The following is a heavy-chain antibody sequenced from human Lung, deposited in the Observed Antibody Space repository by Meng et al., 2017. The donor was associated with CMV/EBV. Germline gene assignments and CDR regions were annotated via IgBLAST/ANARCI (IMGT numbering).Heavy chain of an antibody. V-gene: IGHV3-48*03. CDR1: GFIFSYYE. CDR3: AHYYGSGRQATGAFDI. D-gene: IGHD3-10*01. J-gene: IGHJ3*02. Sequence: GGSLRLXXAASGFIFSYYEMSWVRQAPGRGLEWLSYISTSGDTTHYADSVKGRFTISRDNAKNSLYLQMNSLTPEDTAIYYCAHYYGSGRQATGAFDIWGQGXMVTVSS. CDR2: ISTSGDTT.